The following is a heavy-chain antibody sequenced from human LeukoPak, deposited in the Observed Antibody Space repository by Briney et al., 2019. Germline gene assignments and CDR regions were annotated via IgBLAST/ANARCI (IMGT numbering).Heavy chain of an antibody. CDR3: ARDLAAADQPPFRYYYYGMDV. D-gene: IGHD6-13*01. V-gene: IGHV3-33*08. CDR2: TWYDGSNK. Sequence: GRSLRLSCAASGFTFSSYAMHWVRQAPGKGLEWVAVTWYDGSNKYYADSVKGRFTISRDNSKNTLYLQMNSLRAEDTAVYYCARDLAAADQPPFRYYYYGMDVWGQGTTVTVSS. J-gene: IGHJ6*02. CDR1: GFTFSSYA.